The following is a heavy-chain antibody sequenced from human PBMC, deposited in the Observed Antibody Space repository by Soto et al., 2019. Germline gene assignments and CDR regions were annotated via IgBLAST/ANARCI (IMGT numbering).Heavy chain of an antibody. Sequence: EVQLLESGGGLVQPGGSLRLSCAASGFTFSSYAMSWVRQAQGKGLEWVSAISGSGGSTYYADSVKGRCTISRENSKNPLYLQMSSLRAEDTAVYYCAKDRSWGGWSPFDYLGQGTLVTVSS. V-gene: IGHV3-23*01. CDR1: GFTFSSYA. J-gene: IGHJ4*02. D-gene: IGHD6-19*01. CDR2: ISGSGGST. CDR3: AKDRSWGGWSPFDY.